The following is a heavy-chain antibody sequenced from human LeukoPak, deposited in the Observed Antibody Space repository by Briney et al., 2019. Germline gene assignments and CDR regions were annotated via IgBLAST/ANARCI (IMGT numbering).Heavy chain of an antibody. Sequence: GGSLRLSCAASGFTFSGYNMHWVRQAPGKGLEWVSSISSSSSYIYYADSVKGRFTISRDNAKNSLYLQMNSLRAEDTAVYYCARDYGGSSPFDYWGQGTLVTVSS. D-gene: IGHD4-23*01. J-gene: IGHJ4*02. CDR3: ARDYGGSSPFDY. CDR2: ISSSSSYI. CDR1: GFTFSGYN. V-gene: IGHV3-21*01.